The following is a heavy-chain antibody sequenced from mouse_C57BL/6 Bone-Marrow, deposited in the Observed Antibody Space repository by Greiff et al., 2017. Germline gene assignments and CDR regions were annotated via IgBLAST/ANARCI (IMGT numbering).Heavy chain of an antibody. CDR3: TTCGYYSCYSMDY. V-gene: IGHV14-4*01. D-gene: IGHD2-3*01. J-gene: IGHJ4*01. Sequence: VQLQQSGAELVRPGASVKLSCTASGFNIKDDYMNWVKQRPEQGLEWIGWIDPENGDTAYASKFQGKATITADTSSNTAYLQLSSLTSEDTAVSYCTTCGYYSCYSMDYWGQGTSVTVSA. CDR2: IDPENGDT. CDR1: GFNIKDDY.